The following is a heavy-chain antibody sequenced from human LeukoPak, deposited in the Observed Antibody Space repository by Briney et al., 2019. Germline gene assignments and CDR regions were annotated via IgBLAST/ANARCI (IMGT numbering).Heavy chain of an antibody. J-gene: IGHJ6*03. V-gene: IGHV3-7*01. CDR3: ARDMTVVAETPIYYYYMDV. D-gene: IGHD3-22*01. CDR2: IKQDGSEK. Sequence: GGSLRLSCAASGFTFSSYWMSWVRQAPGKGLEWVANIKQDGSEKYYVDSVKGRFTISRDNAKNSLYLQMNSLRAEDTAVYYCARDMTVVAETPIYYYYMDVWGTGTTVTVSS. CDR1: GFTFSSYW.